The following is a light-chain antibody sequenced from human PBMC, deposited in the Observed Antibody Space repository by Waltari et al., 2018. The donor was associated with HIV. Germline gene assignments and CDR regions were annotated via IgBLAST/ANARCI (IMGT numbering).Light chain of an antibody. CDR1: NIETKS. V-gene: IGLV3-21*02. CDR2: DDS. Sequence: SYVLTQPPSVSVAPGQTARISCGGNNIETKSVHWYHQKPGQAPVLVVYDDSDRPSGIPERFSGYNSGNTATLTISRVEAGDEADYYCQVWDSSSDHWVFGGGTKLTVL. CDR3: QVWDSSSDHWV. J-gene: IGLJ3*02.